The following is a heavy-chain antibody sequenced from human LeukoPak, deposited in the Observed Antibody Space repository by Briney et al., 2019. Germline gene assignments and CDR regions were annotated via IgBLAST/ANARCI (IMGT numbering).Heavy chain of an antibody. CDR3: AREPVTYYYGMDV. V-gene: IGHV3-53*01. D-gene: IGHD4-17*01. CDR1: GFTVSSNY. Sequence: PGGSLRLSCAASGFTVSSNYMSWVRQAPGKGLEWVSVIYSGGSTYYADSVKGRFTISRDNSKNTLYLQMNSLRAEDTAVYYCAREPVTYYYGMDVWGQGTTVTVSS. J-gene: IGHJ6*02. CDR2: IYSGGST.